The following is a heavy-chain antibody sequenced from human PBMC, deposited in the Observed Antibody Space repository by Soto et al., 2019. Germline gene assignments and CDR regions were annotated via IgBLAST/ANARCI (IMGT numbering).Heavy chain of an antibody. CDR3: ARDIVVGAIWSVFDY. J-gene: IGHJ4*02. CDR2: IYTSGST. V-gene: IGHV4-4*07. Sequence: QVQLQESGPGLVKPSETLSLTCTVSGGSISSYYWSWIRQPAGKGLEWIGRIYTSGSTNYNPSLKSQVTMSVDTSKNQFSLKLSSVTAADTAVYYCARDIVVGAIWSVFDYWGQGTLVTVSS. D-gene: IGHD1-26*01. CDR1: GGSISSYY.